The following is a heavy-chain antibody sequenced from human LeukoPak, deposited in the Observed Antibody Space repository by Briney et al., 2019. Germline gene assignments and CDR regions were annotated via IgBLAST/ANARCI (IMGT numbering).Heavy chain of an antibody. D-gene: IGHD6-6*01. Sequence: ASVKVSCKASGGTFSNFGISWVRQAPGQGLEWMGGIIPMFDTINYAQKFQGRVTITTDESTSTAYMELCSLRSDDTAVYYCARDVLAARHPAYFDYWGQGTLVTVSS. CDR1: GGTFSNFG. CDR2: IIPMFDTI. CDR3: ARDVLAARHPAYFDY. V-gene: IGHV1-69*05. J-gene: IGHJ4*02.